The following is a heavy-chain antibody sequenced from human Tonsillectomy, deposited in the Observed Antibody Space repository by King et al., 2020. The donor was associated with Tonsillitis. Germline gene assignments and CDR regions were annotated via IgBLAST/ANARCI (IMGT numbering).Heavy chain of an antibody. D-gene: IGHD3-22*01. V-gene: IGHV4-59*13. CDR2: IYNSGST. J-gene: IGHJ6*02. CDR3: ARGHDSSGYHYYGMDV. Sequence: QLQESGPGLVKSSETLSLTCTVSGGSISSYYWSWIRQPPGKGLEWSGYIYNSGSTNYNPSLKSRVTISVDTTKNQFSLKPSYVTAADTALYYCARGHDSSGYHYYGMDVWGQGTTVTVSS. CDR1: GGSISSYY.